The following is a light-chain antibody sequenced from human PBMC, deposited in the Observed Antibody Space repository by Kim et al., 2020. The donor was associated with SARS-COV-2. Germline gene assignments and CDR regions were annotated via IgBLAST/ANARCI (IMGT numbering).Light chain of an antibody. J-gene: IGLJ2*01. CDR1: SLRSYY. CDR2: GKD. CDR3: NSRDSNDDVV. V-gene: IGLV3-19*01. Sequence: SSELTQDPAVSVALGQTVRITCQGDSLRSYYATWYQLKPGQAPKVVIYGKDNRPSGVPDRFSGSSSGNTAYLTITGTQAGDEADYYCNSRDSNDDVVFGGGTKVTVL.